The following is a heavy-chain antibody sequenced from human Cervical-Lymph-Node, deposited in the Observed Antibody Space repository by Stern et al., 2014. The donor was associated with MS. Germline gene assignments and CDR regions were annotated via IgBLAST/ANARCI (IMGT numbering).Heavy chain of an antibody. J-gene: IGHJ4*02. Sequence: VQLVQSGGGVVQPGRSLTLSCVVSGFTFSTYAMHWVRQAPGKGLEWLAFVSYDGTQRNSTDSVKARFTISRDNSKNTLYLHMNSLRDEDTAVYFCARGGRGVGLEYWGQGALVTVSS. V-gene: IGHV3-30-3*01. CDR2: VSYDGTQR. D-gene: IGHD3-10*01. CDR1: GFTFSTYA. CDR3: ARGGRGVGLEY.